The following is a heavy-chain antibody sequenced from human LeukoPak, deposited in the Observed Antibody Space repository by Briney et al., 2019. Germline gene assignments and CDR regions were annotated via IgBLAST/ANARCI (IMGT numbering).Heavy chain of an antibody. Sequence: GGSLRLSCAASGFTFSSYAMSWVRQAPGKGLEWVSGISAGGGSTYYADTVKGRFTISRDNSKNTLHLQMNSLRAEDTAVYYCAKPYITSRVDSFDLWGQGTVVTVSS. D-gene: IGHD2-2*01. CDR1: GFTFSSYA. J-gene: IGHJ3*01. CDR2: ISAGGGST. CDR3: AKPYITSRVDSFDL. V-gene: IGHV3-23*01.